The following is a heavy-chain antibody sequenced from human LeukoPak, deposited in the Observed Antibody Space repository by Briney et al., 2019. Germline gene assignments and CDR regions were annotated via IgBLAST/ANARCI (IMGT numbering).Heavy chain of an antibody. CDR2: ISGSGGGT. CDR3: AKDQAPVTTGWFDP. D-gene: IGHD4-11*01. Sequence: PGGSLRLSCAASGFTFSSYAMSWVRQAPGKGLEWVSAISGSGGGTYYADSVKGRFTISRDNSKNTLYLQMNSLRAEDTAVYYCAKDQAPVTTGWFDPWGQGTLVTVSS. J-gene: IGHJ5*02. V-gene: IGHV3-23*01. CDR1: GFTFSSYA.